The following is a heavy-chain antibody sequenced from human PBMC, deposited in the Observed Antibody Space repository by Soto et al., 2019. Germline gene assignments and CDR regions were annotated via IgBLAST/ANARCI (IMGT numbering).Heavy chain of an antibody. CDR3: AKARYYYGSGSIILDYYYGMDV. V-gene: IGHV3-23*01. CDR1: GFTFSSYA. D-gene: IGHD3-10*01. J-gene: IGHJ6*02. CDR2: ISGSGGST. Sequence: GSLRLSCVASGFTFSSYAMSWVRQAPGKGLEWVSAISGSGGSTYYADSVKGRFTISRDNSKNTLYLQMNSLRAEDTAVYYCAKARYYYGSGSIILDYYYGMDVWGQGTTVTVSS.